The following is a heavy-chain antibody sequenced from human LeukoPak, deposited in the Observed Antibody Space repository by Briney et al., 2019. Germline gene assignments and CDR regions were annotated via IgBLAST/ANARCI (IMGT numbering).Heavy chain of an antibody. CDR1: GFTFSTYS. Sequence: GGSLRLSCAASGFTFSTYSMNWVRQAPGKGLEWVSSISSSSDYIYYADSVKGRFTVSRDNAKNSLYLQMNSLRAEDTAVYYCARDRGLTLDYWGQGTLVTVSS. V-gene: IGHV3-21*01. CDR3: ARDRGLTLDY. D-gene: IGHD3-10*01. CDR2: ISSSSDYI. J-gene: IGHJ4*02.